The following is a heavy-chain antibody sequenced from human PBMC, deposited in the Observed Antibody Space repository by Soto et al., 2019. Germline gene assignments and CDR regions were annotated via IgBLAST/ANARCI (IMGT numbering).Heavy chain of an antibody. J-gene: IGHJ6*03. V-gene: IGHV4-59*02. CDR3: ASRLFSRPSNYHSDFRDV. CDR2: IYYSRST. D-gene: IGHD2-15*01. CDR1: VGSACSYR. Sequence: EALSISGARPVGSACSYRWWWIRQPPGKGLEWIGYIYYSRSTNSNPTTKSRVTISVGTSKNQLSLKLSSVTAAGTAVYHSASRLFSRPSNYHSDFRDVWGEGTRVTVS.